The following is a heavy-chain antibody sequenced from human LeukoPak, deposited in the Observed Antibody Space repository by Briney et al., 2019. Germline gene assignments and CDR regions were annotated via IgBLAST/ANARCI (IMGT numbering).Heavy chain of an antibody. J-gene: IGHJ4*02. Sequence: GGSLRLSCAASGFTFSNAWMSWVRQAPGKGLEWVGRIKSKTDGGTTDYAAPVEGRFTISRDDSKNTLYLQMNSLKTEDTAVYYCTTYPIGTVTFDYWGQGTLVTVSS. D-gene: IGHD4-17*01. V-gene: IGHV3-15*01. CDR1: GFTFSNAW. CDR2: IKSKTDGGTT. CDR3: TTYPIGTVTFDY.